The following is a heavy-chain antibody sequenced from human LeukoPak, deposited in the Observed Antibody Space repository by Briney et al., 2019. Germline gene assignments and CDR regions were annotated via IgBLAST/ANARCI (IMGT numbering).Heavy chain of an antibody. CDR3: ARQPQSEYSYGFEDH. Sequence: SETLSLTCTVSGGSVSSSSYYWGWIRQPPGKGLEWIASIRYSGYTFSNPSLKSRVTISVDTSKNQFSLRLNSVTAADTAVYYCARQPQSEYSYGFEDHWGQGILVTVSS. CDR1: GGSVSSSSYY. J-gene: IGHJ4*02. V-gene: IGHV4-39*01. CDR2: IRYSGYT. D-gene: IGHD5-18*01.